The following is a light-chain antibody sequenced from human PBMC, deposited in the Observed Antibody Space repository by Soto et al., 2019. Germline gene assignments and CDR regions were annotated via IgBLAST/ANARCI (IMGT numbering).Light chain of an antibody. CDR3: ETWDSYTHV. Sequence: QSVLTQSSSASASLGSSVKLTCTLSSGHSGHIIAWHQQQPGKAPRYLMKVESGTCNQGSGVPDRFSGSSSGADRYLTISNLQSEDEADYYCETWDSYTHVFGTGTKLTVL. J-gene: IGLJ1*01. V-gene: IGLV4-60*03. CDR1: SGHSGHI. CDR2: VESGTC.